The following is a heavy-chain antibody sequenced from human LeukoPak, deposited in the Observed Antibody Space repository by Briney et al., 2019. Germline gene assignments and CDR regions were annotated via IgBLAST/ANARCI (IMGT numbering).Heavy chain of an antibody. CDR2: ISGSGGST. V-gene: IGHV3-23*01. CDR3: AKETASGYGAFDV. Sequence: GGSLRLSCAASGFTFGSYAMTWVRQAPGKGLEWVSGISGSGGSTYYAGSVKGRFTISRDNSKSTLYLQMNSLRADDTAVYYCAKETASGYGAFDVWGQGTMVTVSS. CDR1: GFTFGSYA. D-gene: IGHD3-22*01. J-gene: IGHJ3*01.